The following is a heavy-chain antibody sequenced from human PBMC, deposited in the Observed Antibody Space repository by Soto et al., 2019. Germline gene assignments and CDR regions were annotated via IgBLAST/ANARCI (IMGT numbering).Heavy chain of an antibody. J-gene: IGHJ5*02. CDR2: IYPGDSDT. D-gene: IGHD3-3*01. CDR3: ARSGPRRITIFGVVSAFDP. Sequence: GESLKISCKGSGFIFATSWIGWVRQMPGKGLEWMGIIYPGDSDTKYSPSFQGQVTISADKSISTAYLQWSSLKASDTAMYYCARSGPRRITIFGVVSAFDPWGQGTLVTVSS. V-gene: IGHV5-51*01. CDR1: GFIFATSW.